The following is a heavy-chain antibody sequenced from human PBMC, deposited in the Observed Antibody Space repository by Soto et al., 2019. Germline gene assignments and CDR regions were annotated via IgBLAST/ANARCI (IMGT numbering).Heavy chain of an antibody. V-gene: IGHV4-39*01. CDR3: ARLMDYSGSYYLTVYFDY. Sequence: TLSLTCTVSGGSISSSSYYWGWIRQPPGKGLEWIGSIYYSGSTYYNPSLKSRVTISVDTSKNQFSLKLSSVTAADTAVYYCARLMDYSGSYYLTVYFDYWGQGTLVTVSS. CDR2: IYYSGST. D-gene: IGHD1-26*01. J-gene: IGHJ4*02. CDR1: GGSISSSSYY.